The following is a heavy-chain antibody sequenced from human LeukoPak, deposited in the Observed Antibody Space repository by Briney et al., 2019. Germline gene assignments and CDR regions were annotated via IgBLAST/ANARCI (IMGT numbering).Heavy chain of an antibody. D-gene: IGHD6-19*01. J-gene: IGHJ4*02. V-gene: IGHV3-23*01. CDR3: AKWDSSAWYDY. Sequence: PGGSLRLSCAASGFTFSSYAMSWVRQAPGKGLEWVSAISGSGGRTYYADSVKGRFTISRDNSRNTLYLQMNSLRAGDTAIYYCAKWDSSAWYDYWGQGTLVTVSS. CDR2: ISGSGGRT. CDR1: GFTFSSYA.